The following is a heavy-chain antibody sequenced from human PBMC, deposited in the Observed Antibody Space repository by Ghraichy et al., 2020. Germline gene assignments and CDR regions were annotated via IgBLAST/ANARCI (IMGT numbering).Heavy chain of an antibody. CDR1: GYSLSDYG. Sequence: ASVKVSCEASGYSLSDYGVSWVRQAPGQGPEWTGWISDYHGLSNYARKFTGRLTLTTDTSTNTAYMELRSLRSEDTAVYYCARDMGGTTMTFDYWGQGTLVTVSS. CDR3: ARDMGGTTMTFDY. J-gene: IGHJ4*02. V-gene: IGHV1-18*01. D-gene: IGHD3-16*01. CDR2: ISDYHGLS.